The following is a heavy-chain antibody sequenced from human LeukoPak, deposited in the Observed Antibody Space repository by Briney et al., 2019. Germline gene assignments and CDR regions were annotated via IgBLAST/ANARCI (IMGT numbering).Heavy chain of an antibody. J-gene: IGHJ4*02. D-gene: IGHD4-23*01. CDR1: GFTFSDYY. V-gene: IGHV3-11*04. Sequence: GGSLRLSCAASGFTFSDYYMSWIRQAPGKGLEWVSYISSSGSTIYYADSVKGRFTISRDNAKNSLYLQMNSLRAEDTSVYYCARDPVTLYYFDYWGQGALVTVSS. CDR3: ARDPVTLYYFDY. CDR2: ISSSGSTI.